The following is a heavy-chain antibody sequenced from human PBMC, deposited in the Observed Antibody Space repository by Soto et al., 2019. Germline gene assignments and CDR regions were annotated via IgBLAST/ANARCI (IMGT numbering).Heavy chain of an antibody. D-gene: IGHD3-3*01. CDR2: ISHDERNK. Sequence: QVQLVESGGGVVQPGRSLRLSCAASGFTFSSYAMHWVRKAPGKGLEWVAVISHDERNKYYADSVKGRFTISRDNSKNTLYLQMNSLGAGDTPVYYGPQPTILGVEGWCQGILVTVSS. V-gene: IGHV3-30*04. CDR3: PQPTILGVEG. J-gene: IGHJ4*02. CDR1: GFTFSSYA.